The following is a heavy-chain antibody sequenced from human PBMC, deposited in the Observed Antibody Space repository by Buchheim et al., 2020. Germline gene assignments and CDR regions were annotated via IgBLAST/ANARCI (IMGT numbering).Heavy chain of an antibody. CDR1: GFTFSSYA. CDR3: AKAGGDSSSWRDFDY. D-gene: IGHD6-13*01. V-gene: IGHV3-23*01. CDR2: LSGSGGST. Sequence: EVQLLESGGGLVQPGGSLRLSCAASGFTFSSYAMSWVRQAPGRGLEWVSALSGSGGSTYYADSVKGRFTISRDTSQNTLYLQMNSRRAEDTAVYYCAKAGGDSSSWRDFDYWGQGTL. J-gene: IGHJ4*02.